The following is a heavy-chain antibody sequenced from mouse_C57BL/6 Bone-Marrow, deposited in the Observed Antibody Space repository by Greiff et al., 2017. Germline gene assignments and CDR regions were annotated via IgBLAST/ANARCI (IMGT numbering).Heavy chain of an antibody. Sequence: QVQLQQPGAELVRPGSSVKLSCKASGYTFTSYWMHWVKQRPIQGLEWIGNIDPSDSETQYNQKFKDKATLTVDKSSSTAYMQLSSLTSEDSAVYYCARYGYYPFDVWGTGTTVTVSS. D-gene: IGHD2-3*01. J-gene: IGHJ1*03. CDR3: ARYGYYPFDV. V-gene: IGHV1-52*01. CDR2: IDPSDSET. CDR1: GYTFTSYW.